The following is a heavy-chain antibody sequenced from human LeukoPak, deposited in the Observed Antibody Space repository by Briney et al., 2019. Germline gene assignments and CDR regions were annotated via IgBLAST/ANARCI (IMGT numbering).Heavy chain of an antibody. D-gene: IGHD5-12*01. CDR2: IYSGGST. V-gene: IGHV3-53*01. Sequence: GGSLRLSCAASGFTVSSNYMSWVRQAPGKGLEWVSVIYSGGSTYYADSVKGRFTISRDNAKNSLFLQMNNLRAEDTSVYYCALTRGYSGYDIDYWGQGTMVTVSS. J-gene: IGHJ4*02. CDR3: ALTRGYSGYDIDY. CDR1: GFTVSSNY.